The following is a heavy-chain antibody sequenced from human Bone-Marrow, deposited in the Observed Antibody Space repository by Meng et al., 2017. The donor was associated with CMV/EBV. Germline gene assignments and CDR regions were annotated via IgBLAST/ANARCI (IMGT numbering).Heavy chain of an antibody. CDR1: GYTFTNYG. J-gene: IGHJ4*02. Sequence: ASVKVSCKASGYTFTNYGISWVRQAPGQGLEWMGWISAYNGNIQYAQRFQGRVTMTTDTSTTTTYMELRSLTSDATAVYYSARGPSGSYLDLWGQGTLVTVSS. CDR3: ARGPSGSYLDL. D-gene: IGHD1-26*01. CDR2: ISAYNGNI. V-gene: IGHV1-18*01.